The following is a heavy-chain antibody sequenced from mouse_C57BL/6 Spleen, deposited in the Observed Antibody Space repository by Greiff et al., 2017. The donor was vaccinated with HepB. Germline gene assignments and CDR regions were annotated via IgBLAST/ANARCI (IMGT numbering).Heavy chain of an antibody. D-gene: IGHD2-4*01. CDR2: IDPSDSET. CDR1: GYTFTSYW. V-gene: IGHV1-52*01. Sequence: QVQLQQPGAELVRPGSSVKLSCKASGYTFTSYWMHWVKQRPIQGLEWIGNIDPSDSETHYNQKFKDKATLTVDKSSSTAYMQLSSLTSEDSAVYYCAREYYDYKGDYWGQGTTLTVSS. CDR3: AREYYDYKGDY. J-gene: IGHJ2*01.